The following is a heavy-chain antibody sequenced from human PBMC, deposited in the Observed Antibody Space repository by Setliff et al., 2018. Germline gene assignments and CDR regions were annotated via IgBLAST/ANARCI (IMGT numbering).Heavy chain of an antibody. CDR3: TTDFGCSSTSCYYYYYMDV. CDR2: IYPGDYDT. V-gene: IGHV5-51*01. CDR1: GYSFTTYW. J-gene: IGHJ6*03. Sequence: GESLKISCKASGYSFTTYWIAWVRQMPGKGLEWMGVIYPGDYDTSYSTSFQGRVTISVDKSSNTAYLQWRSLKASDTAMYYCTTDFGCSSTSCYYYYYMDVWGKGTTVTVSS. D-gene: IGHD2-2*01.